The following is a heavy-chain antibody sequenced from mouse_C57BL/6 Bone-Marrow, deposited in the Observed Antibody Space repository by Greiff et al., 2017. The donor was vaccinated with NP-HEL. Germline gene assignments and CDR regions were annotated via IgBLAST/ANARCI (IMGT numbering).Heavy chain of an antibody. V-gene: IGHV1-50*01. CDR1: GYTFTSYW. CDR2: IDPSDSYT. CDR3: ARSDYGD. D-gene: IGHD2-4*01. Sequence: VQLQQPGAELVKPGASVKLSCKASGYTFTSYWMQWVKQRPGQGLAWIGEIDPSDSYTNYNQTFKGKATLTVDTSSSTAYMQLSSLTSEDSAVYYCARSDYGDWGQGTTLTVSS. J-gene: IGHJ2*01.